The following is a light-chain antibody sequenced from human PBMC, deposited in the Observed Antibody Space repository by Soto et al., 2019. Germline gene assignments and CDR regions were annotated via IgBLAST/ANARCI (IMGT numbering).Light chain of an antibody. CDR2: EAS. CDR1: QSVSSY. CDR3: QQRSNWPRGT. J-gene: IGKJ1*01. Sequence: EIVLTQSPATLSLSPGERATLSCRASQSVSSYLAWYQQKPGQAPRLLIYEASNRATGIPARFSGSGSGPDFTLTIRSLEPEDFAVYYCQQRSNWPRGTFGQGTKVEIK. V-gene: IGKV3-11*01.